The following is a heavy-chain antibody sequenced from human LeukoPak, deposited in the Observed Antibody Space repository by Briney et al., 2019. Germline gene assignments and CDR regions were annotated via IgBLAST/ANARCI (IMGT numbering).Heavy chain of an antibody. CDR2: IYYSGST. CDR3: ARSALGGVVTIYDY. CDR1: GGSISSYY. V-gene: IGHV4-59*01. D-gene: IGHD4-23*01. Sequence: SETLSLTYTVSGGSISSYYWSWIRQPPGKGLEWIGYIYYSGSTNYNPSLKSRVTISVDTSKNQFSLKLSSVTAADTAVYYCARSALGGVVTIYDYWGQGTLVTVSS. J-gene: IGHJ4*02.